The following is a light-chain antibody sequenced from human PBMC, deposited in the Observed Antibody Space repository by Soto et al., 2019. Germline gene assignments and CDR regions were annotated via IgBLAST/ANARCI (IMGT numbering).Light chain of an antibody. CDR2: DAS. CDR1: QSVSSSY. J-gene: IGKJ5*01. V-gene: IGKV3-20*01. Sequence: EIVLTQSPGTLSLSPGQGATLSCRASQSVSSSYLAWYQQKPGQAPRLLIYDASTRATGIPDRFSGSGSGTDFSLTISRLEPEDFAVYYCQQYAASPPITFGQGTRLEIK. CDR3: QQYAASPPIT.